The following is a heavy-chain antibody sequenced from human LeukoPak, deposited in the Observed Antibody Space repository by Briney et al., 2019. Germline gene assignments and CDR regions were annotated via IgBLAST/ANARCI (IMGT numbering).Heavy chain of an antibody. CDR2: ISWNSGSI. CDR3: AKDVGSGNSVAFDI. V-gene: IGHV3-9*01. Sequence: GGSLRLSCAASGFTFDDYAMHWVRQAPGKGLEWVSGISWNSGSIGYADSVKGRFTISRDNAKNSLYLQMNSLRAEDTALYYCAKDVGSGNSVAFDIWGQGTMVTVSS. CDR1: GFTFDDYA. D-gene: IGHD1-26*01. J-gene: IGHJ3*02.